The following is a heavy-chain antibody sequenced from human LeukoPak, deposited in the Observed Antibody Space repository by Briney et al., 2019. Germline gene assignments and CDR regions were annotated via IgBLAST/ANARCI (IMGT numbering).Heavy chain of an antibody. CDR2: ISGSGGAT. V-gene: IGHV3-23*01. CDR1: GFTFSSYA. J-gene: IGHJ4*02. CDR3: AKAVVVVPAATPFDY. D-gene: IGHD2-2*01. Sequence: GGSLRLSCAASGFTFSSYAMSWVRQAPGEGLEWVSAISGSGGATYYADSVKGRFTISRDNSKIALYLQMNGLRAEDTALFYCAKAVVVVPAATPFDYWGLGTLVTVSS.